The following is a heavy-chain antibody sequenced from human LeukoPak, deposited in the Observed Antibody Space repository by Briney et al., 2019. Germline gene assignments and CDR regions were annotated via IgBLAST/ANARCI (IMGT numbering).Heavy chain of an antibody. D-gene: IGHD3-10*01. Sequence: ASVKVSCKASGYTFTSYGISWVRQAPGQGLEWMGWISAYNGNTNYAQKLQGRVTMTTDTSTSTAYMELRNLRSDDTAVYYCARLNYGSGSYSGWFDPWGQGTLVTVSS. V-gene: IGHV1-18*01. CDR1: GYTFTSYG. CDR3: ARLNYGSGSYSGWFDP. CDR2: ISAYNGNT. J-gene: IGHJ5*02.